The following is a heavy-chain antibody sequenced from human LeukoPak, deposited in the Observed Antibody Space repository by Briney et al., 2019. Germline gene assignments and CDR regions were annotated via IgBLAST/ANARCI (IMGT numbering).Heavy chain of an antibody. CDR3: ARAAYDSSGYLTL. J-gene: IGHJ4*02. CDR1: GFTFSSYG. V-gene: IGHV3-33*01. D-gene: IGHD3-22*01. CDR2: IWYDGTNK. Sequence: GSLRLSCAASGFTFSSYGMHWVRQAPGKGLEWVAVIWYDGTNKYYADSVRGRFTISRDNSKNTLFLQMNILRAEDTAVYYCARAAYDSSGYLTLWGQGTLVAVSS.